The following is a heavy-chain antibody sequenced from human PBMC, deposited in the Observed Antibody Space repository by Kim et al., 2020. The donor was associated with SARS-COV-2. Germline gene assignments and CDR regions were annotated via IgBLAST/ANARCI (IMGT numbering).Heavy chain of an antibody. J-gene: IGHJ6*02. Sequence: ANSAQKFQGRVTITADESTSTAYMELSSLRSEDTAVYYCARGDYYYGMDVWGQRTTVTVSS. V-gene: IGHV1-69*01. CDR3: ARGDYYYGMDV. CDR2: A.